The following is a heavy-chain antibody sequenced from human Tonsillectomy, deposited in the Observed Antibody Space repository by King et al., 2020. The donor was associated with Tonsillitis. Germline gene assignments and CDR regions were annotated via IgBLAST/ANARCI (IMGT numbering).Heavy chain of an antibody. CDR3: ARDRSSGWCRNLDY. Sequence: KLVQSGAEVKKPGSSVKVSCKASGGTFSSYAISWVRQAPGQGLEWMGGIIPIFGTTNYAQKFQGRVTITADESTSTAYLALSSLRSEDTAVYYCARDRSSGWCRNLDYWGQGTLVTVSS. CDR1: GGTFSSYA. J-gene: IGHJ4*02. CDR2: IIPIFGTT. D-gene: IGHD6-19*01. V-gene: IGHV1-69*01.